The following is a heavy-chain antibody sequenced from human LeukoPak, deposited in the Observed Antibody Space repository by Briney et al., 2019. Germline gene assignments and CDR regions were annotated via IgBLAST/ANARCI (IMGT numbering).Heavy chain of an antibody. CDR2: INPNSGGT. CDR3: AKSGIIQGYYFYYMDV. J-gene: IGHJ6*03. V-gene: IGHV1-2*02. D-gene: IGHD5-18*01. CDR1: GYTFTSYY. Sequence: ASVKVSCKASGYTFTSYYMHWVRQAPGQGLEWMGWINPNSGGTNYAQKFQGRVTMTRDTSISTAYMELSRLRAEDTALYYCAKSGIIQGYYFYYMDVWGKGTTVTISS.